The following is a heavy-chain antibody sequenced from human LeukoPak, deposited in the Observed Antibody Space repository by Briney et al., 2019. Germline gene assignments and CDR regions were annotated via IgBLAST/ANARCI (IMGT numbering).Heavy chain of an antibody. J-gene: IGHJ4*02. D-gene: IGHD3-10*01. CDR1: VFTVSSNY. CDR2: IYSGGST. CDR3: ARVFTYYYGSGSYSGVRSGFDY. Sequence: GGSLRLSCAASVFTVSSNYMSRVRQAPGRGLEWVSVIYSGGSTYYADSVKGRFTISRDNSKNTLYLQMNSLRAEDTAVYYCARVFTYYYGSGSYSGVRSGFDYWGQGTLVTVSS. V-gene: IGHV3-66*01.